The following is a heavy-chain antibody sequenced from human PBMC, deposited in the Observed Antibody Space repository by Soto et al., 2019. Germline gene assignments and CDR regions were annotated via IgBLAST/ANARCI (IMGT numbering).Heavy chain of an antibody. CDR3: ARDDYTFGVY. D-gene: IGHD3-16*01. CDR2: IGPYSNTI. J-gene: IGHJ4*02. V-gene: IGHV3-11*01. CDR1: GFSFRDYF. Sequence: LRLSCAASGFSFRDYFMSWIRQAPGKGLEWGSYIGPYSNTIYYADSVKGRFTISRDDATNSLYLHMNSLTTEDTAVYYCARDDYTFGVYWGQGTPVTVS.